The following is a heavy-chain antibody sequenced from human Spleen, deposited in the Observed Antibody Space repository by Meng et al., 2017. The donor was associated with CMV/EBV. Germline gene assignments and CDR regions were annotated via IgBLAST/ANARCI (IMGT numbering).Heavy chain of an antibody. CDR3: ARGLEEFLGWEMGY. CDR1: GFTLRSFW. V-gene: IGHV3-74*01. CDR2: IDESGRST. J-gene: IGHJ4*02. Sequence: VRLVESGGGLGQPVGSLRLSCAVSGFTLRSFWMHWVRQAPGKGLEWVSRIDESGRSTSYVDSVKGRFSISRDDAKNTLYLQINNLRVEDTAVYYCARGLEEFLGWEMGYWGQGTLVTVSS. D-gene: IGHD6-19*01.